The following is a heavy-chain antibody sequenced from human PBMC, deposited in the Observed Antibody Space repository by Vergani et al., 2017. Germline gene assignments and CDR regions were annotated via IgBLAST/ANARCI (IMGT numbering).Heavy chain of an antibody. V-gene: IGHV4-31*03. D-gene: IGHD3-10*01. CDR2: INHSGST. Sequence: QVQLQESGPGLVKPSQTLSLTCTVSGGSISSGGYYWSWIRQHPGKGLEWIGEINHSGSTNYNPSLKSRVTISVDTSKNQFSLKLSSVTAADTAVYYCAREGRGYYGSGTPLRGMDVWGQGTTVTVSS. CDR1: GGSISSGGYY. CDR3: AREGRGYYGSGTPLRGMDV. J-gene: IGHJ6*02.